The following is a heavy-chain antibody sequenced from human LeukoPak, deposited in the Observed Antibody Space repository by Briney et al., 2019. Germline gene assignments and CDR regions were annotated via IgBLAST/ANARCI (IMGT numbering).Heavy chain of an antibody. CDR1: GGSISSYY. Sequence: PSETLSLTRTVSGGSISSYYWSWIRQPPGKGLEWIGYIYYSGSTNYNPSLKSRVTISVDTSKNQFSLKLSSVTAADTAVYYCARDTLPAYYYDSSEDAFDIWGQGTMVTVSS. CDR3: ARDTLPAYYYDSSEDAFDI. J-gene: IGHJ3*02. CDR2: IYYSGST. V-gene: IGHV4-59*01. D-gene: IGHD3-22*01.